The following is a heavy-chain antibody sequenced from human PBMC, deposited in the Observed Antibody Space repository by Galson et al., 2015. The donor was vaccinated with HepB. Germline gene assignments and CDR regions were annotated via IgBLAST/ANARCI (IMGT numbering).Heavy chain of an antibody. CDR2: IYPGDSDT. CDR3: ARLPIAAAGKGRSGQFDY. Sequence: QSGAEVKKPGESLKISCKGSGYSFTSYWIGWVRQMPGKGLEWMGIIYPGDSDTRYSPSFQGQVTISADKSISTAYLQWSSLKASDTAMYYCARLPIAAAGKGRSGQFDYWGQGTLVTVSS. D-gene: IGHD6-13*01. J-gene: IGHJ4*02. V-gene: IGHV5-51*03. CDR1: GYSFTSYW.